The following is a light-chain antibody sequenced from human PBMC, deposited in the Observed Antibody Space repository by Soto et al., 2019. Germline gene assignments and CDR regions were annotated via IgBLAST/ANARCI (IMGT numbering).Light chain of an antibody. V-gene: IGKV3-20*01. CDR2: DAF. CDR1: QTVGSDY. J-gene: IGKJ1*01. Sequence: EVVLTQSPGTLSLSPEERATLSCRASQTVGSDYLAWYQQKPDQAPRLLIYDAFIRATGVPDRFSGSGSGTEFILTISELEPEDSGIYHCHQHGGSPETFGQGTKVDIK. CDR3: HQHGGSPET.